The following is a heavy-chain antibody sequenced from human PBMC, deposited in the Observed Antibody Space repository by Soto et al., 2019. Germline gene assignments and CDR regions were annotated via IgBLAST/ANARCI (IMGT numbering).Heavy chain of an antibody. J-gene: IGHJ6*02. CDR2: ISSNGGST. CDR3: ATRTLTNYYALYGMDV. Sequence: GESLKISCSASGFTFSSYAMHWVRQAPGKGLEYVSAISSNGGSTYYADSVKGRFTISRDNSKNTLYLQMSSLRAEDTAVYYCATRTLTNYYALYGMDVWGQGTTVTVSS. V-gene: IGHV3-64D*06. CDR1: GFTFSSYA. D-gene: IGHD3-10*01.